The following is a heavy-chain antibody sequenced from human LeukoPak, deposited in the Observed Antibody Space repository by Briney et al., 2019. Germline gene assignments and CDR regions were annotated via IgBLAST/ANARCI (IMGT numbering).Heavy chain of an antibody. D-gene: IGHD3-10*01. Sequence: SVKVSCKASGGTFSSYAISRVRQAPGQGLEWMGGIIPIFGTANYAQKFQGRVTITADESTSTAYMELSSLRSEDTAVYYCASPITMVRGPTPLYYGMDVWGKGTTVTVSS. J-gene: IGHJ6*04. CDR2: IIPIFGTA. CDR3: ASPITMVRGPTPLYYGMDV. CDR1: GGTFSSYA. V-gene: IGHV1-69*01.